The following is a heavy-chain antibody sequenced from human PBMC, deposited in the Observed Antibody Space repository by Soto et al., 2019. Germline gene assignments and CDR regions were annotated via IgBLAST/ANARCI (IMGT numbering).Heavy chain of an antibody. V-gene: IGHV3-7*01. CDR1: GFTFSSYW. CDR2: IKQDGSEK. J-gene: IGHJ6*03. Sequence: GGSLRLSCAASGFTFSSYWMSWVRQAPGKGLEWVANIKQDGSEKYYVDSVKGRFTISRDNAKNSLYLQMNSLRAEDTAVYYCARRIAAAGYQYYYYYYYMDVWGKGTTVTVSS. CDR3: ARRIAAAGYQYYYYYYYMDV. D-gene: IGHD6-13*01.